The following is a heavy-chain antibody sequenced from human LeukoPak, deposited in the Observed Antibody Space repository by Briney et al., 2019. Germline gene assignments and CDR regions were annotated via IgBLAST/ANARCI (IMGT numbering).Heavy chain of an antibody. V-gene: IGHV3-9*01. CDR1: GFTFDDYA. D-gene: IGHD3-3*01. J-gene: IGHJ4*02. CDR3: AKDGSYDFWSGYYLN. Sequence: GGSLRLSCAASGFTFDDYAVHWVRQAPGKGLEWVSGISWNSGSIGYADSVKGRFTISRDNAKNSLYLQMNSLRAEDTALYYCAKDGSYDFWSGYYLNWGQGTLVTVSS. CDR2: ISWNSGSI.